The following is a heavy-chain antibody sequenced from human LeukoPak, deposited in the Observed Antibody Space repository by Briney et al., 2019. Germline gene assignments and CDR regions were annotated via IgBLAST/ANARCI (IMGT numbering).Heavy chain of an antibody. CDR3: VRESRPGGAMGLYHNFDY. Sequence: GGSLRLSCAASGLSFSNCWMSWVRQSPGKGLEWVANINQDGSDKYYMDSVKGRFTISRDNAKNSAYLQMNSLRGDDTATYYCVRESRPGGAMGLYHNFDYWGQGTLVAVSS. CDR2: INQDGSDK. CDR1: GLSFSNCW. J-gene: IGHJ4*02. D-gene: IGHD3-16*01. V-gene: IGHV3-7*01.